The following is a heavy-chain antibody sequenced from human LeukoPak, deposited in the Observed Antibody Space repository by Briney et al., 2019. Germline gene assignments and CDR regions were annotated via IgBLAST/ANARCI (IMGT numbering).Heavy chain of an antibody. CDR2: ISYDGSNK. J-gene: IGHJ4*02. V-gene: IGHV3-30*18. Sequence: PGGSLRLSCAASGFTFSSYGMHWVRQAPGKGPEWVAVISYDGSNKYYADSVKGRFTISRDNSKNTLYLQMNSLRAEDTAVYYCAKPLYYDSSEGDYWGQGTLVTVSS. CDR1: GFTFSSYG. D-gene: IGHD3-22*01. CDR3: AKPLYYDSSEGDY.